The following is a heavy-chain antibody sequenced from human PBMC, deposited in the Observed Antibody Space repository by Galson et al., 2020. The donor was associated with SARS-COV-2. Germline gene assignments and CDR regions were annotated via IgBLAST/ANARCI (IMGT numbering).Heavy chain of an antibody. V-gene: IGHV1-18*01. Sequence: ASLQVSCKASGYTFTTYGISWVRQAPGQGLEWMGWISAYNGNTNYAQKLQGRVTMTTDTSTSTAYMELRSLRSDDTAVYYCARDTASYCSGGSCYPDYGGQGTLVTVSS. CDR1: GYTFTTYG. J-gene: IGHJ4*02. CDR2: ISAYNGNT. D-gene: IGHD2-15*01. CDR3: ARDTASYCSGGSCYPDY.